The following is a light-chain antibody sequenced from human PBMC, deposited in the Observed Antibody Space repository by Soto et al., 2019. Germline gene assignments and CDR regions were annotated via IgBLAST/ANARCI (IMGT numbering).Light chain of an antibody. CDR1: SSNIESHT. CDR3: ATWDDSRKGV. J-gene: IGLJ1*01. V-gene: IGLV1-44*01. CDR2: TNN. Sequence: QSALTQPPSASGTPGQRITISCSGSSSNIESHTVNWYQQVPGAAPKLLINTNNQRPSGVPDRFSGSKSGASASPAISGLQPEDEATYYCATWDDSRKGVFGTGTKVTVL.